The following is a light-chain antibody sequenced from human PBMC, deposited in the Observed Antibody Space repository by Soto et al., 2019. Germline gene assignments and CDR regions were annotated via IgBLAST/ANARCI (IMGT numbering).Light chain of an antibody. J-gene: IGKJ1*01. CDR3: LQDFNFPQT. CDR1: QVIRDD. CDR2: AAS. Sequence: AIRVAQSPSSLSASVGDRVTITCRASQVIRDDLGWYQLKPGKAPKLLIYAASTLQSGVPSRFSGSGSGTEFTLTISSLQPEDFGTYYCLQDFNFPQTFGQGTKVEIK. V-gene: IGKV1-6*01.